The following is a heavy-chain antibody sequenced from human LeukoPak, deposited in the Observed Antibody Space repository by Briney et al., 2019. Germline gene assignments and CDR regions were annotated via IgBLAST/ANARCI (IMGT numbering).Heavy chain of an antibody. Sequence: GGSLRLSCAASGFTFSSYSMNWVRQAPGKGLEWVSYISSSRSTIYYADSVKGRFTISRDNAKNSPYLQMNSLRAEDTAVYYCARGTGRGYSYGYYGAFDIWGQGTMVTVSS. CDR1: GFTFSSYS. CDR2: ISSSRSTI. CDR3: ARGTGRGYSYGYYGAFDI. D-gene: IGHD5-18*01. J-gene: IGHJ3*02. V-gene: IGHV3-48*01.